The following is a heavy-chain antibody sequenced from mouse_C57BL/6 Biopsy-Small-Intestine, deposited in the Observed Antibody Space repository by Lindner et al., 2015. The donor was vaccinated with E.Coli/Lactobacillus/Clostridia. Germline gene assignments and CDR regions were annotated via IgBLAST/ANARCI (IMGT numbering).Heavy chain of an antibody. CDR2: IDPENGDT. V-gene: IGHV14-4*01. J-gene: IGHJ1*03. D-gene: IGHD3-3*01. Sequence: VQLQESGAELVRPGASVKLSCTASGFNIKDDYMHWVKQRPEQGLEWIGWIDPENGDTEYASKFQGKATITADTSSNTADLQLSRLTSEDTAVYYCARLGWDRGYFNIWGTGTTVTVSS. CDR3: ARLGWDRGYFNI. CDR1: GFNIKDDY.